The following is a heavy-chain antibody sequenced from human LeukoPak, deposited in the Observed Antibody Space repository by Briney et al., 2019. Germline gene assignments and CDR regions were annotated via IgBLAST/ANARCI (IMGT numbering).Heavy chain of an antibody. Sequence: GASVKVSCKASGGTFSSYAISWVRQAPGQGLEWMGGIIPIFGTANYAQKFQGRVTITADESTSTAYMELSSLRSEDTAVYYCASPYYYDSGGYYPYWGQGTLVTVSS. D-gene: IGHD3-22*01. V-gene: IGHV1-69*13. CDR1: GGTFSSYA. CDR3: ASPYYYDSGGYYPY. CDR2: IIPIFGTA. J-gene: IGHJ4*02.